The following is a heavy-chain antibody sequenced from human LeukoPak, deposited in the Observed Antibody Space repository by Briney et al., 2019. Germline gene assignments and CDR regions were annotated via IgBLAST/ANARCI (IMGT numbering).Heavy chain of an antibody. CDR2: INHSGST. V-gene: IGHV4-34*01. D-gene: IGHD6-6*01. CDR3: ARAGGYSSPSPYYYYGMDV. J-gene: IGHJ6*02. Sequence: SETLSLTCAVYGGSFSGYYWSWIRQPPGKGLEWIGEINHSGSTNYNPSLKSRVTLSVDTSKNQFSLKLSSVTAADTAVYYCARAGGYSSPSPYYYYGMDVWGQGTTVTVSS. CDR1: GGSFSGYY.